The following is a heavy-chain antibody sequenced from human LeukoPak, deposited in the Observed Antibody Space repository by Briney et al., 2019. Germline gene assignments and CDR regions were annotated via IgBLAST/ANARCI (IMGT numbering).Heavy chain of an antibody. D-gene: IGHD6-19*01. CDR2: ISSSGSTI. J-gene: IGHJ4*02. Sequence: GGSLRLSCAASGFTFSSYEMNWVRQAPGKGLEWVSYISSSGSTIYYADSVKGRLTISRDNAKNSLYLQMNSLRAEDTAVYYCARLGVAGTIDYWGQGTLVTVSS. V-gene: IGHV3-48*03. CDR3: ARLGVAGTIDY. CDR1: GFTFSSYE.